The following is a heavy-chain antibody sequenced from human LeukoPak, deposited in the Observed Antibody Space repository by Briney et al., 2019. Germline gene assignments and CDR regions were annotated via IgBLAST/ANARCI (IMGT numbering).Heavy chain of an antibody. CDR1: GFTFSSYV. J-gene: IGHJ4*02. Sequence: GGSLRLSCAASGFTFSSYVMSWVRQAPGKGLEWVSAISGSGGSTYYADSVKGRFTISRDNSKNTLYLQIHSLRAEDTAVYYCAKGKGSSSSSIDWWGQGTLVTVSS. D-gene: IGHD2-15*01. V-gene: IGHV3-23*01. CDR3: AKGKGSSSSSIDW. CDR2: ISGSGGST.